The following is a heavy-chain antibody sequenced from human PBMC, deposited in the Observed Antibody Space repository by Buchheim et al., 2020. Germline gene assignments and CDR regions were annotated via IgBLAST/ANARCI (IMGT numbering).Heavy chain of an antibody. J-gene: IGHJ4*02. CDR2: INPSAGST. V-gene: IGHV1-46*01. Sequence: QVQLVQSGAEVKEPGASVKVSCKASGYTFTSYYMHWVRQAPGQGLEWMGVINPSAGSTTYAQKFQVRLTMTRDTSTTTVYMEVGSLRVEDTAVYFCARAASSGRRFDYWGQGT. CDR3: ARAASSGRRFDY. D-gene: IGHD1-26*01. CDR1: GYTFTSYY.